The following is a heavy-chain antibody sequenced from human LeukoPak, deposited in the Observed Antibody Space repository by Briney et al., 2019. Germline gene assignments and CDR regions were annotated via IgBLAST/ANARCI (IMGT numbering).Heavy chain of an antibody. CDR2: INHSGST. CDR3: ARLWSTYCSGGSCPHQPNY. V-gene: IGHV4-34*01. CDR1: GGSFSGYY. Sequence: SETLSLTCAVYGGSFSGYYWSWIRQPPGKGPEWIGEINHSGSTNYNPSLKSRVTISVDTSKNQFSLKVSSVTAADTAVYYCARLWSTYCSGGSCPHQPNYWGQGTLVTVSS. J-gene: IGHJ4*02. D-gene: IGHD2-15*01.